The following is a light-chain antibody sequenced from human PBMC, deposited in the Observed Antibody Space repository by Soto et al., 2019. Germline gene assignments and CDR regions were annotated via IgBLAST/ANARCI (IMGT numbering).Light chain of an antibody. Sequence: DIVMTQSPDSLAVSLGERATINCKSSQSVVDSSNNKNYIAWYQQKPGQPPKLLIYWASTRESGVPDRFSGSGSGTDFTLTISTLQAEDVAIYHCQQYFTTPITFGQGTRLEIK. CDR3: QQYFTTPIT. CDR1: QSVVDSSNNKNY. J-gene: IGKJ5*01. CDR2: WAS. V-gene: IGKV4-1*01.